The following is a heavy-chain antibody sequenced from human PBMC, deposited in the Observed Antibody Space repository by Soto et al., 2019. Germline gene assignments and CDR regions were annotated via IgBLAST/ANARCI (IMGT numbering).Heavy chain of an antibody. J-gene: IGHJ5*02. D-gene: IGHD1-7*01. Sequence: ASVKVSCKVSGYTLTELSMHWVRQAPGKGLEWMGGFDPEDGETIYAQKFQGRVTITEDTSTDTALMELSSRRCEDTALYYWATLVYNWNYWFDPWGQGTLVTVSS. V-gene: IGHV1-24*01. CDR3: ATLVYNWNYWFDP. CDR1: GYTLTELS. CDR2: FDPEDGET.